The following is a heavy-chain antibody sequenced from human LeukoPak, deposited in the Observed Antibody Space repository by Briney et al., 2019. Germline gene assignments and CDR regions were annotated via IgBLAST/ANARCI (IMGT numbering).Heavy chain of an antibody. CDR2: IYTSGST. D-gene: IGHD4-23*01. CDR3: ASSTIDYGGTSYY. Sequence: SETLSLTCTAAGGSISSVSYYWSWIRQPAGNGLEWIGRIYTSGSTNYNPSLKSRVTISVDTSKNQFSLKLSSVSAADTAVYYSASSTIDYGGTSYYWGQGTLVTVSS. J-gene: IGHJ4*02. V-gene: IGHV4-61*02. CDR1: GGSISSVSYY.